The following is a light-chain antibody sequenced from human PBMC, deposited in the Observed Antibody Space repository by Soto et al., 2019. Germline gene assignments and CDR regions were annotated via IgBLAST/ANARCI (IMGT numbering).Light chain of an antibody. J-gene: IGKJ1*01. CDR3: KQYGGLSWT. CDR2: GAS. V-gene: IGKV3-20*01. Sequence: ERATRCCRSSQSISSSYLAWYQQKPGQAPRLLIYGASSRAPGIPDRFSGRGSGTNFTLAITSLVPADFAVYSCKQYGGLSWTFGEGTKVDIK. CDR1: QSISSSY.